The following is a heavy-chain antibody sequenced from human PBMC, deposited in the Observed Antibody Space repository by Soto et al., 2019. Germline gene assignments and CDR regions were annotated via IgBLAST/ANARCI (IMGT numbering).Heavy chain of an antibody. V-gene: IGHV3-23*01. CDR2: IGGSGAST. D-gene: IGHD3-10*01. Sequence: EVQLLESGGGLAQPGGSLRLSCAASGFTFSSYAMTWVRQAPGKGLEWVSLIGGSGASTYYADSVKGRFTISRDNSKNTLYLQMNSLRAEDTAVYYCAKIWFGELSPLDYWGQGTLVTVSS. CDR3: AKIWFGELSPLDY. J-gene: IGHJ4*02. CDR1: GFTFSSYA.